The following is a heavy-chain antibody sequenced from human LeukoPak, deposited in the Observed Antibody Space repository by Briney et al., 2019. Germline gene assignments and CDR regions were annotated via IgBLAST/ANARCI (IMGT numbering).Heavy chain of an antibody. Sequence: GGCRRPSCAAYGFTFSSYAMHWVRQAPGKGLEWVAVISYVGSNKYYADSEKGRFTSSSDNSRNTLYLQMNSLQSGDTAVYYCAKRPFEPSGPFDSWGLGTLVTVSS. CDR3: AKRPFEPSGPFDS. J-gene: IGHJ4*02. CDR2: ISYVGSNK. CDR1: GFTFSSYA. D-gene: IGHD2-15*01. V-gene: IGHV3-30*04.